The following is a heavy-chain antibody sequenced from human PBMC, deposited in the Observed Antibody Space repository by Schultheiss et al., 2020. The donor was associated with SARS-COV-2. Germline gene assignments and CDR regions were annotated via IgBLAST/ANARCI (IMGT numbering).Heavy chain of an antibody. CDR2: IYYSGST. Sequence: SETLSLTCTVSGGSISSYYWSWIRQPPGKALEWIGYIYYSGSTNYNPSLKSRVTISVDTSKNQFSLKLSSVTAADTAVYYCARGTRSSRRENAFDIWGQGTMVTVSS. CDR1: GGSISSYY. CDR3: ARGTRSSRRENAFDI. J-gene: IGHJ3*02. D-gene: IGHD2-2*01. V-gene: IGHV4-59*12.